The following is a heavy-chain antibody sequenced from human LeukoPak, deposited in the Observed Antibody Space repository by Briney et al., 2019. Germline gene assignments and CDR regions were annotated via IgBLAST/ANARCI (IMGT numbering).Heavy chain of an antibody. CDR3: ARDSRRELLHAFDI. J-gene: IGHJ3*02. Sequence: SETLSLTCTVSGGSISTYYWSWIRQPPGKGLEWIANIDYSASTNYIPSLKSRVTISVDTSKNQFSLKLSSVTAADTAVYYCARDSRRELLHAFDIWGQGTMVTVSS. CDR2: IDYSAST. V-gene: IGHV4-59*01. D-gene: IGHD1-26*01. CDR1: GGSISTYY.